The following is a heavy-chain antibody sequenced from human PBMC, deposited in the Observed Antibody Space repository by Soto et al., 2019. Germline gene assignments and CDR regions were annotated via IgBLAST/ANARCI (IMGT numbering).Heavy chain of an antibody. J-gene: IGHJ6*02. D-gene: IGHD2-21*01. Sequence: ASVKVSCKASGYTFTSYGISWVRQAPGQGLEWMGWISAYNGNTNYAQKLQGRVTMTTDTSTSTAYMELRSLRSDDTAVYYCARERKGDSPPYGMDVWGQGTTVTVSS. CDR3: ARERKGDSPPYGMDV. CDR1: GYTFTSYG. V-gene: IGHV1-18*04. CDR2: ISAYNGNT.